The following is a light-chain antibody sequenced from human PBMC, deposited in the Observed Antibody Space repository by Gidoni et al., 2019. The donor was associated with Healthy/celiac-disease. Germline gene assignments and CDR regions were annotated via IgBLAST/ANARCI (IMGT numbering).Light chain of an antibody. Sequence: QSALTQPRSVSGSPGQSVTISCTGISSDVGGYNYVSWYQQHPGKAPKLLIYDVSKRPSGVPDRFSGSKSGNTASLTISGLQAEDEADYYCCSSAGSWVFGGGTKLTVL. CDR2: DVS. CDR1: SSDVGGYNY. CDR3: CSSAGSWV. V-gene: IGLV2-11*01. J-gene: IGLJ3*02.